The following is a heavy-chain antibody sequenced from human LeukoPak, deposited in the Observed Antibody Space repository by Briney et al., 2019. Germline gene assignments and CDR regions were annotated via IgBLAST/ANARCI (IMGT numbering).Heavy chain of an antibody. D-gene: IGHD3-3*01. CDR1: GFTFSSYS. CDR3: AGWGVITIFGVVKSIFDY. V-gene: IGHV3-21*01. J-gene: IGHJ4*02. CDR2: ISSSSSYT. Sequence: PGGSLRLSCAASGFTFSSYSMNWVRQAPGKGLEWVSSISSSSSYTYYADSVKGRFTISRDNAKNSLYLQMNSLRAEDTAVYYCAGWGVITIFGVVKSIFDYWGQGTLVTVSS.